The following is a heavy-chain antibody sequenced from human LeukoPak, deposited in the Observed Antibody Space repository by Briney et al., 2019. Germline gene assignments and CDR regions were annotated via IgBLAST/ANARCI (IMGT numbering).Heavy chain of an antibody. CDR3: TRSGIGGSGTYLDY. J-gene: IGHJ4*02. D-gene: IGHD3-10*01. CDR2: IRSKAYDATP. CDR1: GSTFSDYY. Sequence: GGSLRLSCAASGSTFSDYYMSWIRQAPGKGLEWVGFIRSKAYDATPEYAASVKGRFTISRDDSNNIAYLQMDSLKAEDTGVYYCTRSGIGGSGTYLDYWGQGTLVTVSS. V-gene: IGHV3-71*01.